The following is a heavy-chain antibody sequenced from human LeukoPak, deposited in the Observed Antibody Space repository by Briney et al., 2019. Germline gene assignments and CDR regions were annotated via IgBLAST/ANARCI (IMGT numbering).Heavy chain of an antibody. CDR3: AKESGKFDY. J-gene: IGHJ4*02. CDR2: ISGDGGST. V-gene: IGHV3-43*02. Sequence: PGGSLRLSCVAPGLTFDDSAMHWVRQAPGKGLEWVSLISGDGGSTFYADSVKGRFSISRDNSKNSLYLQMNSLRPEDTAMYYCAKESGKFDYWGQGTLVAVSS. CDR1: GLTFDDSA.